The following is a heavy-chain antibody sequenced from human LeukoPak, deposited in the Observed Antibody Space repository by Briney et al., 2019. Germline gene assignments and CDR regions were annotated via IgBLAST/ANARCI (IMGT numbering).Heavy chain of an antibody. Sequence: GGSLRLSCAASGFTFSSYAMSWVRQAPGKGLEWVSAISGSGGSTYYADSVKGRFTISRDNSKNTLYLQMNSLRAEDTAVYYCARDSGYCSSISCYLFDYWGQGALVTVSS. J-gene: IGHJ4*02. CDR3: ARDSGYCSSISCYLFDY. V-gene: IGHV3-23*01. CDR1: GFTFSSYA. D-gene: IGHD2-2*03. CDR2: ISGSGGST.